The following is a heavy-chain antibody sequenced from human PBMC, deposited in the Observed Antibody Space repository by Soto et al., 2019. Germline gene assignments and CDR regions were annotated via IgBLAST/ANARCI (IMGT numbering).Heavy chain of an antibody. J-gene: IGHJ3*02. Sequence: PSETLDITCFVSGGSMNFNTYYWCWIRQAPGKRLEWIGNVYYSGSTNYNPSLKSRVTISIDTSKNQFSLKLSSVTAADTAVYYCARRGTTGYCSGDTCYSSALDIWGQGTMVTVSS. CDR3: ARRGTTGYCSGDTCYSSALDI. V-gene: IGHV4-39*01. CDR1: GGSMNFNTYY. D-gene: IGHD2-15*01. CDR2: VYYSGST.